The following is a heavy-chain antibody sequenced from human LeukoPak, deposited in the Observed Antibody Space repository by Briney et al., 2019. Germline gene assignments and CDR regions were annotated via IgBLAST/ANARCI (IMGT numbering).Heavy chain of an antibody. D-gene: IGHD6-6*01. CDR1: GFTFRNHW. J-gene: IGHJ4*02. CDR2: ISSDGSST. V-gene: IGHV3-74*03. CDR3: ARDQRVTGRPDIDY. Sequence: GGSLRLSCAASGFTFRNHWMHWVRQTPGKGLVWVSRISSDGSSTTYADSVKGRFTISRDNAKNTLYLQMNNLRAEDTAMYYCARDQRVTGRPDIDYWGQGTLVIVSA.